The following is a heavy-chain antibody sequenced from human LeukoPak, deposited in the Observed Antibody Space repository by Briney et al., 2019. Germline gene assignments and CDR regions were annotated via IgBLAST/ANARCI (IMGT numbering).Heavy chain of an antibody. CDR1: GGSFSGYY. CDR3: ARVVDSSFDY. Sequence: SETLSLTCAVYGGSFSGYYWSWLRQPPGKGLEWIGEINHSGSTNYNPSLKSRVTMSVDTSKNQFSLKLSSVTAADTAVYYCARVVDSSFDYWGQGTLVTVSS. J-gene: IGHJ4*02. D-gene: IGHD3-22*01. CDR2: INHSGST. V-gene: IGHV4-34*01.